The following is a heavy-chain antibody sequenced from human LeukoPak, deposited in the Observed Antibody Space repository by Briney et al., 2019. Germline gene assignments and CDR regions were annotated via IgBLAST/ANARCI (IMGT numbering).Heavy chain of an antibody. J-gene: IGHJ3*02. CDR1: GYSFTGYY. CDR3: AREVNAVTDAFDI. D-gene: IGHD2-21*01. V-gene: IGHV1-2*02. CDR2: INGNSGGT. Sequence: ASVKVSCKASGYSFTGYYMHWVRQAPGQGLEWMGWINGNSGGTNYAQKFQGRVTMTRDTSISTAYMELNRPRSDDTAVYYCAREVNAVTDAFDIWGQGTMVTVSS.